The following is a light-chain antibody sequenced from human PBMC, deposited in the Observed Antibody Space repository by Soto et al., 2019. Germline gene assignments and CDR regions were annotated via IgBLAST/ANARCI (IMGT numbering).Light chain of an antibody. CDR2: DAS. V-gene: IGKV3-11*01. J-gene: IGKJ5*01. CDR1: QTVSSY. Sequence: DIVLTQSPATLSLSPGERATLSCRASQTVSSYLAWYQQKPGQAPRLLVYDASVRATGIPARFSGSGSGTDFTLTISSLEPEDFAVYYCQQRRTFGQGTRLEIK. CDR3: QQRRT.